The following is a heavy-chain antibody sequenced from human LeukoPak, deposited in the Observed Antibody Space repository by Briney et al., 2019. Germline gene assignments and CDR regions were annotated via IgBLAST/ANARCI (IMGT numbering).Heavy chain of an antibody. CDR2: ISGSGGST. J-gene: IGHJ4*02. D-gene: IGHD2-8*01. Sequence: GGSLRLSCAASGFTFSSYAVSWVRQAPGKGLEWVSSISGSGGSTYSADSVKGRFTISRDNSKNTLYLQMNSLRAENTALYYCAKDRSCTNDICHGDFDYWGQGTLVTVSP. CDR1: GFTFSSYA. V-gene: IGHV3-23*01. CDR3: AKDRSCTNDICHGDFDY.